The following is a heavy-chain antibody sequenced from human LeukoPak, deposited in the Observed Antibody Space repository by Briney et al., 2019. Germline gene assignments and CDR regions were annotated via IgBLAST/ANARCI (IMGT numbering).Heavy chain of an antibody. D-gene: IGHD3-22*01. CDR3: AKDRRSSGYIRGDYFDY. Sequence: PGGSLRLSCAASEFSVGSNYMTWVRQAPGKGLEWVSLIYSGGSTYYADSVKGRFTISRDNSKNTLYLQMNSLRAEDTAVYYCAKDRRSSGYIRGDYFDYWGQGTLVTVSS. CDR2: IYSGGST. CDR1: EFSVGSNY. V-gene: IGHV3-53*01. J-gene: IGHJ4*02.